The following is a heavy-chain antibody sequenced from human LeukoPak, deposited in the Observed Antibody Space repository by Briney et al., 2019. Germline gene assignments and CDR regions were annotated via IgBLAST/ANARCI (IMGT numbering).Heavy chain of an antibody. J-gene: IGHJ4*02. V-gene: IGHV4-34*01. Sequence: SETLSLTCAVYGGSFSGYYWSWIRQPPGKGLEWIGEINHSGSTNYNPSLKSRVTISVDTSKNQFSLKLSSVTAADTAVYYCARFALWDDYVWGSYGNYHFDYWGQGTLVTVSS. CDR1: GGSFSGYY. CDR2: INHSGST. CDR3: ARFALWDDYVWGSYGNYHFDY. D-gene: IGHD3-16*01.